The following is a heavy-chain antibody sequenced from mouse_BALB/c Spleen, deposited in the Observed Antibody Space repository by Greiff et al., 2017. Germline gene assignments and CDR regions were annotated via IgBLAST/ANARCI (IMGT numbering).Heavy chain of an antibody. V-gene: IGHV6-6*02. CDR2: IRLKSNNYAT. D-gene: IGHD2-14*01. CDR1: GFTFSNYW. J-gene: IGHJ4*01. CDR3: TSPPYYRYDGAMDY. Sequence: EVMLVESGGGLVQPGGSMKLSCVASGFTFSNYWMNWVRQSPEKGLEWVAEIRLKSNNYATHYAESVKGRFTISRDDSKSSVYLQMNNLRAEDTGIYYCTSPPYYRYDGAMDYWGQGTSVTVSS.